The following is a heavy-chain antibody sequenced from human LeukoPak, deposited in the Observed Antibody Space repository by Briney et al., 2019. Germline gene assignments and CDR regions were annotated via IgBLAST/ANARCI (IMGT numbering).Heavy chain of an antibody. J-gene: IGHJ3*02. V-gene: IGHV3-53*01. CDR1: GFTLSSNY. D-gene: IGHD3-10*01. Sequence: GGSLRLSYAASGFTLSSNYMSWVRQAPGKGLEWGSVIYSGGSTYYSDSVKGRFTISRENSKKTLYLQMNSLRGEDTAVYYCARDQTMVRGVIITGGAFDIWGQGTMVTVSS. CDR2: IYSGGST. CDR3: ARDQTMVRGVIITGGAFDI.